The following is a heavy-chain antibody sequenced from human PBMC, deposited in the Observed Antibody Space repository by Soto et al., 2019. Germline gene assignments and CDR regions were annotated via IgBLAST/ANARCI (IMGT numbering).Heavy chain of an antibody. D-gene: IGHD6-25*01. V-gene: IGHV4-59*01. J-gene: IGHJ4*01. CDR2: VYFDGTS. CDR1: GGSIGTYY. Sequence: TSETLSLTCTVSGGSIGTYYWSWIRQPPGKELEFIGYVYFDGTSNYSPSLRSRVTMSVDMPKNQFSLRLTSVIAADTAVYYCARLKRSGLLGRKYYFDYWGHGTLVTVSS. CDR3: ARLKRSGLLGRKYYFDY.